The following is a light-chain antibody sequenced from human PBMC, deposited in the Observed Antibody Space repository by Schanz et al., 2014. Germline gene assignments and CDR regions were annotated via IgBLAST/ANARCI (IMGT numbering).Light chain of an antibody. V-gene: IGLV2-8*01. CDR3: SSYAGSINWV. CDR1: SSDIGGFDS. Sequence: QSALTQPPSASGSPGQSVTISCTGTSSDIGGFDSVSWYQQHSGKAPQLIIYEVTKRPSGVPDRFSGSKSGNTASLTISGLQAEDEADYYCSSYAGSINWVFGGGTKLTVL. J-gene: IGLJ3*02. CDR2: EVT.